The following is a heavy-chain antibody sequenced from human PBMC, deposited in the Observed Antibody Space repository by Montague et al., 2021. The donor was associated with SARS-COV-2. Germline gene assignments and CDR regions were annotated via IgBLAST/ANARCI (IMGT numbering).Heavy chain of an antibody. CDR2: MKSSGST. J-gene: IGHJ4*02. CDR3: ARDLGDRDGGFDY. D-gene: IGHD3-16*01. Sequence: SETLSLTCTVSGASINGHHWSWIRQPPGKGREWIGYMKSSGSTNYKPSLKSRVTISVDTSKKQVSLKMISVTAADTAVYYCARDLGDRDGGFDYWGQGTLVTVPS. CDR1: GASINGHH. V-gene: IGHV4-59*11.